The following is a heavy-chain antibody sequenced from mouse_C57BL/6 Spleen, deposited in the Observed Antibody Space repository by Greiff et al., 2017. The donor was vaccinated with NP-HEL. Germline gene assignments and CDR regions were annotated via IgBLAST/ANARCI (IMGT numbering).Heavy chain of an antibody. Sequence: VQLQQSGAELVKPGASVKISCKASGYAFSSYWMNWVKQRPGKGLEWIGQIYPGDGDTNYNGKFKGKATLTADKSSSTAYMQLSSLTSEDSAVYFCARGSERGYYAMDYWGQGTTLTVSS. CDR3: ARGSERGYYAMDY. CDR2: IYPGDGDT. CDR1: GYAFSSYW. V-gene: IGHV1-80*01. J-gene: IGHJ4*01. D-gene: IGHD1-1*02.